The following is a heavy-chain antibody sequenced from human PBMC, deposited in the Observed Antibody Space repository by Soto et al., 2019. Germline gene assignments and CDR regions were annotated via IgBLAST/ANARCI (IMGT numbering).Heavy chain of an antibody. V-gene: IGHV1-58*01. J-gene: IGHJ4*02. CDR3: ARDWATMVRGVIINLRY. CDR2: ISVGSGNI. D-gene: IGHD3-10*01. CDR1: GITFSTSA. Sequence: SVKVSCKASGITFSTSAVQWVRQARGQGLEWIGWISVGSGNINFARKFQDRVTMTTDTSTSTAYMELRSLRSDDTAVYYCARDWATMVRGVIINLRYWGQGTLVTVSS.